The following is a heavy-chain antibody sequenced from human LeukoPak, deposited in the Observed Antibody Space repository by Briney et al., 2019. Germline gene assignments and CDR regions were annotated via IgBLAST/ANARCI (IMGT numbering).Heavy chain of an antibody. V-gene: IGHV4-39*07. D-gene: IGHD3-10*01. CDR2: IYYSGST. CDR1: GGSISSSSYY. CDR3: ARDRWFGDFDY. Sequence: SETLSLTCTVSGGSISSSSYYWGWIRQPPGKGLEWIGYIYYSGSTNYNPSLKSRVTISVDTSKNQFSLKLRSVTAADTAVYYCARDRWFGDFDYWGQGTLVTVSS. J-gene: IGHJ4*02.